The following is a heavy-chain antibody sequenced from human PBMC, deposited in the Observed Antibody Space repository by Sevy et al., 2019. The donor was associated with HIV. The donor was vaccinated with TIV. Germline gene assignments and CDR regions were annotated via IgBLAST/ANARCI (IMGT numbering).Heavy chain of an antibody. V-gene: IGHV6-1*01. Sequence: KQSQTLSLTCAISGDSFYSNSAAWNWIRQSPSRGLEWLGRTYYRSKWYNDYAVSVKSRITINPDTSKNQFSLHLNSVTPDDTAVYYCARNPPYCSSTSCHFDYWGQGALVTVSS. CDR2: TYYRSKWYN. D-gene: IGHD2-2*01. CDR1: GDSFYSNSAA. J-gene: IGHJ4*02. CDR3: ARNPPYCSSTSCHFDY.